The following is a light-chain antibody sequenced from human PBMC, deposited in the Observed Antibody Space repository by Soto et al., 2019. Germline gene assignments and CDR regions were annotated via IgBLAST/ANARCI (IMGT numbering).Light chain of an antibody. J-gene: IGLJ1*01. Sequence: QSVLTQPRSVSGSPGQSVTISCTGTNSDVGTFYFVSWYQQYPDKGPKLIIYDVTERPSGVPDRFSGSKSGNTASLTISGLQAEDEAEYYCCSYAGSYTDGFGSGTKGTVL. CDR1: NSDVGTFYF. V-gene: IGLV2-11*01. CDR3: CSYAGSYTDG. CDR2: DVT.